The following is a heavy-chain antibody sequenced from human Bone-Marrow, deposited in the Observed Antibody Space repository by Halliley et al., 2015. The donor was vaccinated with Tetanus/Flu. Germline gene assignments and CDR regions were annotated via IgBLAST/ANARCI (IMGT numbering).Heavy chain of an antibody. J-gene: IGHJ3*01. Sequence: AASGFSFSNYGMHWVRQAPGKGLEWVAIISYDGSIKHYADSVTGRFTISRDNFKNTLHLQMNSLRAEDTAVYYCAKVRALLWFGGGKHAFDLWGQGTRVTVSS. CDR1: GFSFSNYG. D-gene: IGHD3-10*01. V-gene: IGHV3-30*18. CDR3: AKVRALLWFGGGKHAFDL. CDR2: ISYDGSIK.